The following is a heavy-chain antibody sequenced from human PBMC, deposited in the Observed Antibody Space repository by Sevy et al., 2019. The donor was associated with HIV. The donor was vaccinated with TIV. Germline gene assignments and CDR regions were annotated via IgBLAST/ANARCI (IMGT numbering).Heavy chain of an antibody. CDR3: ARDTSRSGSCAYYYYYGMDV. J-gene: IGHJ6*02. D-gene: IGHD2-15*01. Sequence: GGSLRLSCAASGFTFSDYYMSWIRQAPGKGLEWVSYISSSGSTIYYADSVKGRFTISRDNTKNSLYLQMNSLRAEDTAVYYCARDTSRSGSCAYYYYYGMDVWGQGTTVTVSS. CDR2: ISSSGSTI. CDR1: GFTFSDYY. V-gene: IGHV3-11*01.